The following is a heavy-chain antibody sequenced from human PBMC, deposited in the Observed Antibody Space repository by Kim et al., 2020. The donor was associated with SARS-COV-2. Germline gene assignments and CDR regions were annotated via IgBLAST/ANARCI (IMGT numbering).Heavy chain of an antibody. D-gene: IGHD3-10*01. CDR3: AREAGYSNYGSGSYYRVREPGQDY. J-gene: IGHJ4*02. V-gene: IGHV1-3*01. CDR1: GYTFTSYA. CDR2: INAGNGNT. Sequence: ASVKVSCKASGYTFTSYAMHWVRQAPGQRLEWMGWINAGNGNTKYSQKFQGRVTITRDTSASTAYMELSSLRSEDTAVYYCAREAGYSNYGSGSYYRVREPGQDYWGQGTLVTVSS.